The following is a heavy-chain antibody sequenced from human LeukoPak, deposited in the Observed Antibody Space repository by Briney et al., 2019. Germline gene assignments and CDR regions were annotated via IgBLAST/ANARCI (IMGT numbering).Heavy chain of an antibody. J-gene: IGHJ4*02. D-gene: IGHD2-2*01. V-gene: IGHV3-33*01. CDR2: VWFDGSNE. Sequence: PGRSLRLSCAASGFTFSTYGMHWVRQAPGKGLEWVAVVWFDGSNEYYADFVKGRFSISRDNSKNTLYLQMNSLRAEDTAVYYCAREYCSSISCLFDYWGQGTLVTVSS. CDR1: GFTFSTYG. CDR3: AREYCSSISCLFDY.